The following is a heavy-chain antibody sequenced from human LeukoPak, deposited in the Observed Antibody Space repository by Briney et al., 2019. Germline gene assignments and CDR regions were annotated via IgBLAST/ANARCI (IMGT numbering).Heavy chain of an antibody. V-gene: IGHV3-64D*06. CDR1: GFTFSRYA. Sequence: PGGSLRLSCSASGFTFSRYAMHWVRRAPGKGLEYVSGISSNGGSTYYADSVKGRFTISRDNSKNTLYLQMSSLRAEDTAVYYCVKSGSYYYEPYYFDYWGQGTLVTVSS. D-gene: IGHD3-10*01. J-gene: IGHJ4*02. CDR2: ISSNGGST. CDR3: VKSGSYYYEPYYFDY.